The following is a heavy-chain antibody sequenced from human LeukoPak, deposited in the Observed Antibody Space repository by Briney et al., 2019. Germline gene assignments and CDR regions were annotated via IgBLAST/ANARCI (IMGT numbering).Heavy chain of an antibody. CDR2: IYSSGST. CDR3: ARVRGDFETD. CDR1: GGSISSYY. J-gene: IGHJ1*01. D-gene: IGHD3-16*01. Sequence: SETLSLTCTVSGGSISSYYWSWIRQPAGKGLEWIGRIYSSGSTNYNPSLKSRVTISVDTSKSQFSLKLISVTAADTAIYYCARVRGDFETDWGQGTLVTVSS. V-gene: IGHV4-4*07.